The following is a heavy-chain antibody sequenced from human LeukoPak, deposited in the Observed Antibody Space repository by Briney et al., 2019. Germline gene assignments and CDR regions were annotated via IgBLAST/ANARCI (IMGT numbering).Heavy chain of an antibody. D-gene: IGHD1/OR15-1a*01. CDR1: GGSISSYY. Sequence: SETLSLTCTVSGGSISSYYWSWIRQPPGKGLEWIGYIYYSGRTNYNPSHKSRVTISVDTSKNQFSLRLSSVTAADTAVYYCASGTILGAFDIWGQGTMVTVSS. CDR3: ASGTILGAFDI. CDR2: IYYSGRT. V-gene: IGHV4-59*01. J-gene: IGHJ3*02.